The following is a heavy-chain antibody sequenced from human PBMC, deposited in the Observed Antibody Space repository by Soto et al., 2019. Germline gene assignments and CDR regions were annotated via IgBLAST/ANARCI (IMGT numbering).Heavy chain of an antibody. J-gene: IGHJ6*03. CDR1: GGSISSYC. CDR3: ARAYVGGYTDV. V-gene: IGHV4-59*01. CDR2: IYYSGST. D-gene: IGHD3-10*01. Sequence: SETLSLTCTVSGGSISSYCWSWIRQPPGKGLEWIGYIYYSGSTNYNPSLKSRVTISVDTSKNQFSLKLSSVTAADTAVYYCARAYVGGYTDVWGKGTTVTVSS.